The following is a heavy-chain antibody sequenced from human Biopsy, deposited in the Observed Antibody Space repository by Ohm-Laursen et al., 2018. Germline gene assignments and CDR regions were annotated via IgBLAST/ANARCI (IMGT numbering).Heavy chain of an antibody. J-gene: IGHJ1*01. CDR1: GGSFTGHY. CDR2: ISHTGYT. Sequence: TLSLTCAVSGGSFTGHYWAWIRQPPGKGLEWIGHISHTGYTSYKSSLKSRVTISLDTSRKHFSLRLTSLAAADTAVYYCARGSNEYGGLYFPHWGQGTLVTVSS. CDR3: ARGSNEYGGLYFPH. V-gene: IGHV4-59*11. D-gene: IGHD4-23*01.